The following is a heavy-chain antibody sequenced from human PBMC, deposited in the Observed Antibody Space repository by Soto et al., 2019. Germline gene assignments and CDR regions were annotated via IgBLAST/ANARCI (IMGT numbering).Heavy chain of an antibody. D-gene: IGHD2-2*01. CDR1: GYTFTGYY. J-gene: IGHJ6*02. CDR3: ARSIGIVVVPAATGYYYYGMDV. V-gene: IGHV1-2*02. Sequence: QVQLVQSGAEVKKPGASVKVSCKASGYTFTGYYMHWVRQAPGQGLEWMGWINPNSGGTNYAQKFQGRVTMTRDTSISTAYMELSRLRSDDTAVYYCARSIGIVVVPAATGYYYYGMDVWGQGTTVTVSS. CDR2: INPNSGGT.